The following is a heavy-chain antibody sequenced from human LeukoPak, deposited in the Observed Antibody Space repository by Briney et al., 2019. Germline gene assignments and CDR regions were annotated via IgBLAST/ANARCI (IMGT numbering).Heavy chain of an antibody. CDR1: GGTFSSYT. CDR2: MIPILGIA. Sequence: SVKVSCKASGGTFSSYTITWVREAPGQGLEWMGRMIPILGIANYAQKFQCGVTITADKSTRTAYMELSSLRSEDTAVYYCASGFWSGYYTDYYFDYWGQGTLVTVSS. CDR3: ASGFWSGYYTDYYFDY. D-gene: IGHD3-3*01. V-gene: IGHV1-69*02. J-gene: IGHJ4*02.